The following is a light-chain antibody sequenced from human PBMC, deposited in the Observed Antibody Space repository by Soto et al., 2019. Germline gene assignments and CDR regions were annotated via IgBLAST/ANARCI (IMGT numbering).Light chain of an antibody. J-gene: IGKJ1*01. Sequence: DIQMTQSPSSLSVSVGDRVTITCRASQSISSYLNWYQQKPGKAPKFLIYAASSLQSGVPSRFSGSGSGTEFTLTISSLQPEDFATYYCQQSYSTPPTFGQGTKVEIK. CDR2: AAS. CDR3: QQSYSTPPT. V-gene: IGKV1-39*01. CDR1: QSISSY.